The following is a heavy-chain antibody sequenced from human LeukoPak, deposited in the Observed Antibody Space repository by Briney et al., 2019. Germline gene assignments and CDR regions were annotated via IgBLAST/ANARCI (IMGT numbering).Heavy chain of an antibody. CDR1: GFTFDTYA. Sequence: GGSLRLSCAASGFTFDTYAMNWVRQAPGKGLKWVSTISATGAVTYFTDSVKGRFTISRDNSKSTLYLQMNSLRAEDTAVYYCAKTGRTEVYGMDVWGQGTTVTVSS. D-gene: IGHD2-2*01. V-gene: IGHV3-23*01. CDR2: ISATGAVT. J-gene: IGHJ6*02. CDR3: AKTGRTEVYGMDV.